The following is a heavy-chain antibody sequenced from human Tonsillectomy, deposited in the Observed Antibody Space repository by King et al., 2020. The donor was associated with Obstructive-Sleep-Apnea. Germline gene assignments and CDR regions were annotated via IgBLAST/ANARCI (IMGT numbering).Heavy chain of an antibody. CDR1: GGSISSGGYF. Sequence: VQLQESGPGLVKPSQTLSLTCTVSGGSISSGGYFWSWIRQHPGKGLEWIGYIYYSRSTYYNPSLKSRVTISVDTSKNHFSLNLSSVTAADTAVYYCAEASLWCIDYWGQGTLVTVAS. CDR3: AEASLWCIDY. D-gene: IGHD2-8*01. CDR2: IYYSRST. V-gene: IGHV4-31*03. J-gene: IGHJ4*02.